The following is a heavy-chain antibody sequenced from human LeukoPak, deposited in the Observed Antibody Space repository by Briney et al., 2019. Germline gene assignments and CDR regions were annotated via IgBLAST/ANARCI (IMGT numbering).Heavy chain of an antibody. D-gene: IGHD2-2*01. V-gene: IGHV4-39*01. CDR2: IYYSGST. J-gene: IGHJ4*02. Sequence: PSETLSLTCTVSGGSISSSSYYWGWIRQPPGKGLEWIGSIYYSGSTYYNPSLKSRATVSVDTSKNQFSLKLSSVTAADTAVYYCARHTGGFIVVVPAAIPYYFDYWGQGTLVTVSS. CDR3: ARHTGGFIVVVPAAIPYYFDY. CDR1: GGSISSSSYY.